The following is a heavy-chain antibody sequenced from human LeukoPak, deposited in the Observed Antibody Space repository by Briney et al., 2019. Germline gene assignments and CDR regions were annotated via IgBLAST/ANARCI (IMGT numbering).Heavy chain of an antibody. CDR2: ISASGGTT. J-gene: IGHJ4*02. D-gene: IGHD3-3*01. V-gene: IGHV3-23*01. Sequence: GGSLRLSCAASGFIFSNSPISWVRQAPGKGLEWGSAISASGGTTYYADSVKGRFTISRDNSRNTLSLQMNSLRVDDTAVYFCAKEISGEPVFDYWGQGALVTVSS. CDR1: GFIFSNSP. CDR3: AKEISGEPVFDY.